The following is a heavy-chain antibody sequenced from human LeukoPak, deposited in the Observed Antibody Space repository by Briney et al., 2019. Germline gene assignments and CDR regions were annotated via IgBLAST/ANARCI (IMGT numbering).Heavy chain of an antibody. V-gene: IGHV4-61*02. D-gene: IGHD3-22*01. CDR2: IYTSEST. CDR3: ARVTTGGYYNY. J-gene: IGHJ4*02. Sequence: PSQTLSLTCSVSGGSISSGSYYWSWIRQPAGKGLEWIGRIYTSESTNYNPSLKSRVTMSFDASNNQFSLRLSSVTAADTAVYYCARVTTGGYYNYWGQGTLVTVSS. CDR1: GGSISSGSYY.